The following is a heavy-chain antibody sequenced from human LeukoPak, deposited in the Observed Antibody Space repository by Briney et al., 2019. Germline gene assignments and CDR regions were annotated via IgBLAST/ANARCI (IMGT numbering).Heavy chain of an antibody. CDR2: INHSGST. D-gene: IGHD6-13*01. J-gene: IGHJ3*02. V-gene: IGHV4-34*01. Sequence: SETLSLTCAVYGGSFSGYYWSWIRQPPGKGLEWIGEINHSGSTNYNPSLKSRVTISVDTSKNQFSLKLSSVTAADTAVYYCARVIYSSSWRPHAFDIWGQGTMVTVSS. CDR3: ARVIYSSSWRPHAFDI. CDR1: GGSFSGYY.